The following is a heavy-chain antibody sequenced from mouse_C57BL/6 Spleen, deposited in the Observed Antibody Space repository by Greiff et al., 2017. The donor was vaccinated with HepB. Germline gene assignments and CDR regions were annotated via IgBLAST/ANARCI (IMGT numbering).Heavy chain of an antibody. D-gene: IGHD3-3*01. CDR3: ARHEEGAGPFAY. CDR1: GYTFTEYT. J-gene: IGHJ3*01. V-gene: IGHV1-62-2*01. CDR2: FYPGSGSI. Sequence: VKLMESGAELVKPGASVKLSCKASGYTFTEYTIHWVKQRSGQGLEWIGWFYPGSGSIKYNEKFKDKATLTADKSSSTVDMELSRLTSEDSAVYFCARHEEGAGPFAYWGQGTLVTVSA.